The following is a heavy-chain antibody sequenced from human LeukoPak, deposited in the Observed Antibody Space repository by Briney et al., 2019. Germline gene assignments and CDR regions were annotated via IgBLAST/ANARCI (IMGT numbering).Heavy chain of an antibody. D-gene: IGHD5-18*01. V-gene: IGHV3-23*01. CDR1: GFTFSSYA. J-gene: IGHJ4*02. Sequence: QPGGSLRLSCAASGFTFSSYAMSWVRQAPGKGLEWVSAISGSGGSTYYADSVKGRFTISRDNSENTLYLQMNSLRAEDTAVYYCAASRDTAMVVLFDYWGQGTLVTVSS. CDR3: AASRDTAMVVLFDY. CDR2: ISGSGGST.